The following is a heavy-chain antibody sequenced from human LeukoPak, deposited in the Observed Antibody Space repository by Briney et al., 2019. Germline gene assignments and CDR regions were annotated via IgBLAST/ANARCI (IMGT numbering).Heavy chain of an antibody. V-gene: IGHV1-46*01. CDR3: ARDYEGLNWFDP. J-gene: IGHJ5*02. D-gene: IGHD5-12*01. Sequence: ASVKVSCKASGYTFTGYYMHWVRQAPGQGLEWMGIINPSGGSTSYAQKFQGRVTMTRDTSTSTVYMELSSLRSEDTAVYYCARDYEGLNWFDPWGQGTLVTVSS. CDR1: GYTFTGYY. CDR2: INPSGGST.